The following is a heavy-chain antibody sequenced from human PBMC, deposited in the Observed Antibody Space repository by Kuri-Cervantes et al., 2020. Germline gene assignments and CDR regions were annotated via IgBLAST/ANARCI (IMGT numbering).Heavy chain of an antibody. V-gene: IGHV3-21*01. CDR1: GFTFSSYS. Sequence: GESLKISCAASGFTFSSYSMNWVRQAPGKGLEWVSSISSSSSYIYYADSVKGRFTISRDNAKNTLYLQMNSLRAEDTAVYYCARDLTSSSWPNWFDPWGQGTLVTVSS. J-gene: IGHJ5*02. CDR2: ISSSSSYI. D-gene: IGHD6-13*01. CDR3: ARDLTSSSWPNWFDP.